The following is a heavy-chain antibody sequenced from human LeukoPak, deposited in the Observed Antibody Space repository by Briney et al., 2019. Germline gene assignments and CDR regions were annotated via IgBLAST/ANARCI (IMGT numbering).Heavy chain of an antibody. CDR3: AKVPYSDYGSGRPPFMDV. CDR2: IDYSGAYT. D-gene: IGHD3-10*01. Sequence: SGGSLRLSCAASGSIFSNYAMSWVRQAPGKGLEWVSTIDYSGAYTYYAGSVKGRFTISRDNSKNTLYMQMNSLRAEDTAIYYCAKVPYSDYGSGRPPFMDVWGQGTTVAVS. V-gene: IGHV3-23*01. CDR1: GSIFSNYA. J-gene: IGHJ6*02.